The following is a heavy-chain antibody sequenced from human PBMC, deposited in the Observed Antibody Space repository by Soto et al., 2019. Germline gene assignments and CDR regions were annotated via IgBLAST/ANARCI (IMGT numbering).Heavy chain of an antibody. CDR2: ISWNSGSI. D-gene: IGHD6-13*01. V-gene: IGHV3-9*01. CDR1: GFTFDDYA. J-gene: IGHJ4*02. CDR3: AKDRSAAGTRPFDY. Sequence: PGGSLRLSCAASGFTFDDYAMHWVRQAPGKGLEWVSGISWNSGSIGYADSVMGRFTISRDNAKNSLYLQMNSLRAEDTALYYFAKDRSAAGTRPFDYWGQGTLVTVSS.